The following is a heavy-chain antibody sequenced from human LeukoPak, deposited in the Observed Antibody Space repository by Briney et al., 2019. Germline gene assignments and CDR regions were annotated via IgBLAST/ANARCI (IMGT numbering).Heavy chain of an antibody. CDR3: ARIAMAGIGDGFDI. CDR1: GFTFSTYS. D-gene: IGHD6-19*01. CDR2: ISSSSSYI. Sequence: GGSLRLSCAASGFTFSTYSLNWVRQAPGKGLEWVSSISSSSSYIYYADSVKGRFTISRDNAKNSLSLQMNNLRAEDTAVYFCARIAMAGIGDGFDIWGQGTMVTVSS. J-gene: IGHJ3*02. V-gene: IGHV3-21*01.